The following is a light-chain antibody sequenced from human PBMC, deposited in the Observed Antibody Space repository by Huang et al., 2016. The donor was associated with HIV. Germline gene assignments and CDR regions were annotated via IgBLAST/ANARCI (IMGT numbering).Light chain of an antibody. J-gene: IGKJ2*01. CDR1: QSVNTN. V-gene: IGKV3-15*01. Sequence: VMMSQSPATLAASPGERVTLSCGASQSVNTNLAWYQQKPGQPPILLIYAASTWATGVPARFAGSGSGTEFTLTIDSLQSDDFAVYYCQQYNKWPPEYTFGQGTRLEIK. CDR2: AAS. CDR3: QQYNKWPPEYT.